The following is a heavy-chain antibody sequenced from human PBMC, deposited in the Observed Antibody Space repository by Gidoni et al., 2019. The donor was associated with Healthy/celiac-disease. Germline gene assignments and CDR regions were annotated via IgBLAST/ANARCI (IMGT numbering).Heavy chain of an antibody. V-gene: IGHV3-23*01. Sequence: EVQLLESGGGLVQPGGSLRLSCATSGFTFSSYAMSWVRQAPGTGLVWGSAISGSGGSTDSADSVKCRFTISRDKSKNTLYLQMNSLRAEDTAVYYCAKWGYTYYYDSSGYSLDYWGQGTLVTVSS. CDR3: AKWGYTYYYDSSGYSLDY. D-gene: IGHD3-22*01. CDR1: GFTFSSYA. CDR2: ISGSGGST. J-gene: IGHJ4*02.